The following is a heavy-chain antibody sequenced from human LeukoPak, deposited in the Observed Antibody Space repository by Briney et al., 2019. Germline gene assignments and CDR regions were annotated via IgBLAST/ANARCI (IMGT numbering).Heavy chain of an antibody. D-gene: IGHD2-15*01. Sequence: PGGSLRLSCAASGFTFSSYWMSWVRQAPGKGLEWVANIKQDGSEKYYVDSVKGRFTISRDNAKNPLYLQMNSLRAEDTAVYYCAKEILGYCSGGSCHSWGQGTLVTVSS. V-gene: IGHV3-7*03. CDR3: AKEILGYCSGGSCHS. J-gene: IGHJ4*02. CDR1: GFTFSSYW. CDR2: IKQDGSEK.